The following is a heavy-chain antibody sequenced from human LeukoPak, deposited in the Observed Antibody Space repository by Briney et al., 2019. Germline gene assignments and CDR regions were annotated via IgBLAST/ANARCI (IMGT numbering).Heavy chain of an antibody. Sequence: ASAKVSCKASGYTFTGYYMHWVRQAPGQGLEWMGWINPNSGGTNYAQKFQGWVTMTRDTSISTAYMELSRLRSDDTAVYYCARANGYSSGYRFDPWGQGTLVTVSS. D-gene: IGHD6-19*01. CDR1: GYTFTGYY. CDR2: INPNSGGT. J-gene: IGHJ5*02. V-gene: IGHV1-2*04. CDR3: ARANGYSSGYRFDP.